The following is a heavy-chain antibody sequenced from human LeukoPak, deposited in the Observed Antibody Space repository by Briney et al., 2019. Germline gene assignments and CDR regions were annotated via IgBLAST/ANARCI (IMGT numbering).Heavy chain of an antibody. J-gene: IGHJ6*03. CDR2: ISSSSSTI. Sequence: GGSLRLSCAASGFTFSSYSMNWVRQAPGKGLEWVSYISSSSSTIYYADSVKGRFTMSRDNAKNSLHLQMNSLRAEDTAVYYCARDQVYAFWSGRFDYYYYYMDVWGKGTTVTVSS. CDR3: ARDQVYAFWSGRFDYYYYYMDV. V-gene: IGHV3-48*04. D-gene: IGHD3-3*01. CDR1: GFTFSSYS.